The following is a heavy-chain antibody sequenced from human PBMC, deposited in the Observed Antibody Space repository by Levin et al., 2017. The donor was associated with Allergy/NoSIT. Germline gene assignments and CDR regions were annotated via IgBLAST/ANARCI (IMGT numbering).Heavy chain of an antibody. CDR1: GGSFSGSY. D-gene: IGHD2-2*01. V-gene: IGHV4-34*01. J-gene: IGHJ6*02. CDR3: ARGKIVVVPAAPREYYDFWGLRYYYGMDV. CDR2: INHSGST. Sequence: SQTLSLTCAVYGGSFSGSYWSWIRQPPGKGLEWIGEINHSGSTNYNPSLKSRVTISVDTSKNQFSLKLSSVTAADTAVYYCARGKIVVVPAAPREYYDFWGLRYYYGMDVWGQGTTVTVSS.